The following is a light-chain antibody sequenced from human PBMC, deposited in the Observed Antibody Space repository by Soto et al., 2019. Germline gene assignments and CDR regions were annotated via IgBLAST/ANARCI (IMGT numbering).Light chain of an antibody. Sequence: EIVMTQSPATLSVSPGERATLSCRASQSVSYNLAWYQKKPGQGPRLLIYGAFTRATGIPARFSGSGSGTAFTLTISSLQSEDFAVYYCQQYKNWPPLTFGGGTKVEIK. CDR1: QSVSYN. CDR2: GAF. V-gene: IGKV3-15*01. CDR3: QQYKNWPPLT. J-gene: IGKJ4*01.